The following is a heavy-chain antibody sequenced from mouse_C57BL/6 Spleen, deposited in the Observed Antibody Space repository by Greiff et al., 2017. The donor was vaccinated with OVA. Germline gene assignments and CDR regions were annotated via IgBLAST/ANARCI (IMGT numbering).Heavy chain of an antibody. D-gene: IGHD1-1*01. J-gene: IGHJ4*01. Sequence: EVQLQESGPGLVKPSQSLSLTCSVTGYSITSGYYWNWIRQFPGNKLEWMGYISYDGSNNYNPSLKNRISITRDTSKNQFFLKLNSVTTEDTATYYCARDYGSSTRMDYWGQGTSVTVSS. CDR2: ISYDGSN. V-gene: IGHV3-6*01. CDR1: GYSITSGYY. CDR3: ARDYGSSTRMDY.